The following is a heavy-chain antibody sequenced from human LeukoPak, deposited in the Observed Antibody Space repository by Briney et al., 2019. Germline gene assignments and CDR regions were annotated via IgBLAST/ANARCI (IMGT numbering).Heavy chain of an antibody. J-gene: IGHJ4*02. D-gene: IGHD5-24*01. CDR2: ISGSGSGGGT. Sequence: GGTLRLSCAASGFTFSSYAMSWVRQAPGKGLEWVSSISGSGSGGGTYYADSVKGRFTISRDNSKNTLYLQMNSLRAEDTAVYYCAKSGYNRFDYWGQGTLVTVSS. CDR3: AKSGYNRFDY. CDR1: GFTFSSYA. V-gene: IGHV3-23*01.